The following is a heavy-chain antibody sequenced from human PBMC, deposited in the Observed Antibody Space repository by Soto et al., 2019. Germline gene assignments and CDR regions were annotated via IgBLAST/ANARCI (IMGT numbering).Heavy chain of an antibody. D-gene: IGHD2-2*01. J-gene: IGHJ6*02. V-gene: IGHV1-69*12. CDR3: ARPDIVLVPAASLSYYYYGMDV. CDR1: GGTFSSNA. CDR2: IIPIFGTA. Sequence: QVQLVQSGAEVKKPGSSVKVSCKASGGTFSSNAISWVRQAPGQGLEWRGGIIPIFGTANYAQKFQGGVTIPADESTSTAYMVLSSLSSEDTAVYYCARPDIVLVPAASLSYYYYGMDVWGQGTTVTVSS.